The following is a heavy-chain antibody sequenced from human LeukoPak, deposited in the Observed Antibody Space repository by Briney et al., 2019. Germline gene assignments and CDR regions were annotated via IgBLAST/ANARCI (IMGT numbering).Heavy chain of an antibody. V-gene: IGHV1-46*01. CDR1: GYTFTSYY. CDR2: IDPSDGST. CDR3: ARDWRATVTEGLDY. J-gene: IGHJ4*02. Sequence: ASVKVSCKASGYTFTSYYMHWVRQAPGQGLEWMGRIDPSDGSTRYAQKFQGRVTMTSDTSTSTVYMDLSSLRLEDTAVYYCARDWRATVTEGLDYWGQGTLVTVSS. D-gene: IGHD4-17*01.